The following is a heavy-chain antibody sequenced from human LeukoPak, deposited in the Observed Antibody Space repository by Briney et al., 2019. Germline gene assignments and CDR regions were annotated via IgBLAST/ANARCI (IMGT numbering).Heavy chain of an antibody. J-gene: IGHJ4*02. CDR3: ATPGYSLSRDSSGNFDY. V-gene: IGHV1-24*01. Sequence: GASVKVACKVSGYTLTELSMHWVRQAPGKGLEWMGGFDPEDGETIYAQKFQGRVTMTEDTSTDTAYMELSSLRSEDTAVYYCATPGYSLSRDSSGNFDYWGQGTLVTVSS. CDR1: GYTLTELS. CDR2: FDPEDGET. D-gene: IGHD6-19*01.